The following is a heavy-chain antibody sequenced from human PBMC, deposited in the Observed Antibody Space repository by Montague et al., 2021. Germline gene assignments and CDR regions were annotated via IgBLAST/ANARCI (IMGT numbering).Heavy chain of an antibody. V-gene: IGHV4-39*01. CDR1: GGSISSSPFY. J-gene: IGHJ4*02. D-gene: IGHD3-10*01. CDR3: ARAGPRTYGGDSLDY. CDR2: NYYSGNT. Sequence: SETLSLTCTVSGGSISSSPFYWGWIRQSPGKGLEWIGSNYYSGNTYYNPSLKSRVSLSIYTSKNQFSLKMNSVTAADTAVYYCARAGPRTYGGDSLDYWGQGALVTVSS.